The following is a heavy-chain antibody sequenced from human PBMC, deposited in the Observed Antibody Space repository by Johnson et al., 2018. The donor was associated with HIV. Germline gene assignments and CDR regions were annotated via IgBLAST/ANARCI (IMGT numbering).Heavy chain of an antibody. CDR3: ARVVYDSSGYDWVDAFDI. Sequence: QVQLVESGGGVVRPGRSLRLSCAASGFTFSSYAMHWVRQAPGKGLEWVAVISYDGSNKYYADSVKGRFTISRDNSKNTLYLQMNSLRAEDTAMYYCARVVYDSSGYDWVDAFDIWGQGTMVTVSS. V-gene: IGHV3-30-3*01. J-gene: IGHJ3*02. CDR1: GFTFSSYA. CDR2: ISYDGSNK. D-gene: IGHD3-22*01.